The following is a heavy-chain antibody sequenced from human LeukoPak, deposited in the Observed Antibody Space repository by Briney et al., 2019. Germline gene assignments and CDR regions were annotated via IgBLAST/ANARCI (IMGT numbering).Heavy chain of an antibody. CDR3: ARHGSGSYYYFDY. V-gene: IGHV5-51*01. J-gene: IGHJ4*02. CDR1: GYSFTYYW. Sequence: GESLQISCKGSGYSFTYYWIGWVRQMPGKGLEWMGIIYPGDSDTRYRPSFQGQVTISVDKSISTAYLQWSSLKASDTAMYYCARHGSGSYYYFDYWGQGTLDTVSS. CDR2: IYPGDSDT. D-gene: IGHD3-10*01.